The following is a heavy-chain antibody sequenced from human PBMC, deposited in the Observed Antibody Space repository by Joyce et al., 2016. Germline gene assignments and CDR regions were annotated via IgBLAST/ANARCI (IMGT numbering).Heavy chain of an antibody. CDR2: IVPIFDTA. Sequence: QVQLVQSGAEVKKPGSSVKVSCKASGGTFSNYAINWVRQAPGQGLEWMVGIVPIFDTANYAQKFQGRVTITADESTSTAYMELSSLRSEDTAVYYCARAGRSYSYYEGPWFDPWGQGTLVTVSS. V-gene: IGHV1-69*01. CDR1: GGTFSNYA. D-gene: IGHD4-11*01. CDR3: ARAGRSYSYYEGPWFDP. J-gene: IGHJ5*02.